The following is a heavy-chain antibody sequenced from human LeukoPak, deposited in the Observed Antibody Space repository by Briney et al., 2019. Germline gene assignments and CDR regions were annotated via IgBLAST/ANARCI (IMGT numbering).Heavy chain of an antibody. J-gene: IGHJ4*02. CDR2: IHYSGNT. Sequence: SETLSLTCTVSGGSISSYYWSWIRQPAGKGLDWIAYIHYSGNTNYNPSLKSRVTISVDTSKNQFSLKLNSVTAADTAVYYYARVGPYGDYDYWGQGTLVTVSS. D-gene: IGHD4-17*01. CDR3: ARVGPYGDYDY. V-gene: IGHV4-59*01. CDR1: GGSISSYY.